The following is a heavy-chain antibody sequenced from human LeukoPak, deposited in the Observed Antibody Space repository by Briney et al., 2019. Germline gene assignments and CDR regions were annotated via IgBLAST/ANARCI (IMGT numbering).Heavy chain of an antibody. J-gene: IGHJ6*02. CDR3: ARGRFNYGWGMDV. V-gene: IGHV3-30-3*01. CDR1: GFTFSSYA. Sequence: GSLRLSCAASGFTFSSYAMHWVRQAPGKGLEWVAVISYDGSNKYYADSVKGRFTISRDNSKNTLYLQMNSLRAEDTAVYYCARGRFNYGWGMDVWGQGTTVIVSS. CDR2: ISYDGSNK. D-gene: IGHD5-18*01.